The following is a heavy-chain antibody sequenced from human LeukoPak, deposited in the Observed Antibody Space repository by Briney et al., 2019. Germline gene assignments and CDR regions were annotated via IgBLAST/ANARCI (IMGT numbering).Heavy chain of an antibody. CDR3: ARSKHSFPLVPPGGYYYYGMDV. D-gene: IGHD1-14*01. Sequence: SVKVSCKASGGTFSSYAISWVRQAPGQGLEWMGRIIPILGIANYAQKFQGRVTITADKSTSTAYMELSSLRSEDTAVYYCARSKHSFPLVPPGGYYYYGMDVWGQGTTVTVSS. J-gene: IGHJ6*02. V-gene: IGHV1-69*04. CDR1: GGTFSSYA. CDR2: IIPILGIA.